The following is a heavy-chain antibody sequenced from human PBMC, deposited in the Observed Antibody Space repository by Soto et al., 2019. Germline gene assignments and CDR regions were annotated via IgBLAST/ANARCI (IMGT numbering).Heavy chain of an antibody. Sequence: PSLPLRVRCTVAGGYSGSLSDYWGRIRQPPGKGLEWIGSIHYTGSTNYNPSLKSRVTISVDTSKNQFSLRLSSVTAADTAVYYCARYKRLIVDYWGRGTLVTVSS. CDR2: IHYTGST. CDR1: GGYSGSLSDY. V-gene: IGHV4-39*07. CDR3: ARYKRLIVDY. J-gene: IGHJ4*02. D-gene: IGHD3-22*01.